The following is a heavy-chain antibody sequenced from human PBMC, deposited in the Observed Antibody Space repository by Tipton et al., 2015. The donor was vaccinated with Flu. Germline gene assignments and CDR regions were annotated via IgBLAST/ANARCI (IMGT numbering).Heavy chain of an antibody. Sequence: TLSLTCAVYGGSFSGYYWSWIRQPPGKGLEWIGEINHSGSTNYNPSLKSRVTISVDTSKNQFSLKLSSVTAADTAVYYCAKTEYDSSGYLAVWYFDYWGQGTLVTVSS. CDR3: AKTEYDSSGYLAVWYFDY. CDR1: GGSFSGYY. CDR2: INHSGST. D-gene: IGHD3-22*01. J-gene: IGHJ4*02. V-gene: IGHV4-34*01.